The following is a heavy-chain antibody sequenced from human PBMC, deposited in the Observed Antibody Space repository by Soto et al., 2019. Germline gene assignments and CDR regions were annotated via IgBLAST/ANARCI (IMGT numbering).Heavy chain of an antibody. CDR1: GGSVSRTSTA. V-gene: IGHV6-1*01. J-gene: IGHJ4*02. CDR3: ARGSYYSGWV. Sequence: PLQTLLLTCAISGGSVSRTSTAWSWNRQSPSRGLEWLGRTYYRSNWYTDYAVSVKSRITISPDTSKNQFSLQLNSVTPEDTAVYYCARGSYYSGWVWGQGTLVTV. CDR2: TYYRSNWYT. D-gene: IGHD6-19*01.